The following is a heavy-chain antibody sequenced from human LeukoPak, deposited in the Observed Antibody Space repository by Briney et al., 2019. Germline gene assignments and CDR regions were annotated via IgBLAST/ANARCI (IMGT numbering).Heavy chain of an antibody. V-gene: IGHV3-33*08. CDR3: ARDRHGDYEAPTDY. J-gene: IGHJ4*02. CDR2: ISSDGSNK. Sequence: GGSLRLSCAASGFTFSTYAMHWVRQAPGKGLEWVTAISSDGSNKNYADFVQGRFTSSRDNSKNSLYLQMNSLRAEDTAVYYCARDRHGDYEAPTDYWGQGTLVTVSS. D-gene: IGHD4-17*01. CDR1: GFTFSTYA.